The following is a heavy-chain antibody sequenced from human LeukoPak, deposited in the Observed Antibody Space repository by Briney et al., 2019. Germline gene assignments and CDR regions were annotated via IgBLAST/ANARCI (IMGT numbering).Heavy chain of an antibody. V-gene: IGHV3-21*01. CDR1: GFTFSSYA. Sequence: GGSLRLSCTASGFTFSSYAMNWVRQAPGKGLEWVSSISSRSNYIYLADSLKGRFTISRDNAKNSLYLQMNSLRAEDTAMYYCARDRAVYSDSRGYYPDAFDIWGQGTMVTVSS. D-gene: IGHD3-22*01. CDR3: ARDRAVYSDSRGYYPDAFDI. J-gene: IGHJ3*02. CDR2: ISSRSNYI.